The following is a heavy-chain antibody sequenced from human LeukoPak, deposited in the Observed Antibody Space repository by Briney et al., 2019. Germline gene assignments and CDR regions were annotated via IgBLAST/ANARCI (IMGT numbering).Heavy chain of an antibody. CDR1: GFRFSNSW. CDR3: ARGADHGGSYYPD. Sequence: GGSLRLSCAASGFRFSNSWMYWVRQGPGKGPVWVSRMKTDGTRIEYADSVKGRFTISRDNAKNTLFLQMSSLRVEDTAVYYCARGADHGGSYYPDWGQGTRVTVSS. CDR2: MKTDGTRI. D-gene: IGHD3-10*01. V-gene: IGHV3-74*01. J-gene: IGHJ4*02.